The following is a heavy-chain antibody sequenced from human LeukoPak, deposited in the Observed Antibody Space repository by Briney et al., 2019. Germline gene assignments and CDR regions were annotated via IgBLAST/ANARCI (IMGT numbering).Heavy chain of an antibody. V-gene: IGHV1-8*01. D-gene: IGHD2/OR15-2a*01. J-gene: IGHJ6*02. CDR2: MNPNSGNT. CDR3: ARGGISPPYYYGMDV. Sequence: ASVKVSCKASGYTFTSYDINWVRQATGQGLEWMGWMNPNSGNTGYAQKFQGRVTMTRNTFISTAYMELSSLRSEDTAVYYCARGGISPPYYYGMDVWGQGTTVTVSS. CDR1: GYTFTSYD.